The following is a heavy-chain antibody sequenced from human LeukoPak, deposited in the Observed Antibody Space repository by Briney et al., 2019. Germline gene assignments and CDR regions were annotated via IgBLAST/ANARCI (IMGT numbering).Heavy chain of an antibody. Sequence: ASVKASCKASGYTFINYDINWVRQATGQGLEWMGWMNPNSGNTGYAQKFQGRIIMTRNTSISTAYMELSSLTSEDTALYYCARGNGSPYYGMDVWGQGTTVTVSS. J-gene: IGHJ6*02. D-gene: IGHD2-8*01. CDR2: MNPNSGNT. V-gene: IGHV1-8*01. CDR3: ARGNGSPYYGMDV. CDR1: GYTFINYD.